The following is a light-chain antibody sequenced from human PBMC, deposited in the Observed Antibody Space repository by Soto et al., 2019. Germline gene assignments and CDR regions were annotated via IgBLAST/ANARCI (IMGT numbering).Light chain of an antibody. J-gene: IGLJ1*01. CDR3: CSYAGSYTGV. Sequence: QSALTQPRSVSGSPGQSVTISCTGTSSDVGGYNYVSWYEQHPVKAPKLMIYDVTKRPSGVPDRFSGSKSGNTASLTISGLHAEDEADYYCCSYAGSYTGVFGTGTKLTVL. V-gene: IGLV2-11*01. CDR2: DVT. CDR1: SSDVGGYNY.